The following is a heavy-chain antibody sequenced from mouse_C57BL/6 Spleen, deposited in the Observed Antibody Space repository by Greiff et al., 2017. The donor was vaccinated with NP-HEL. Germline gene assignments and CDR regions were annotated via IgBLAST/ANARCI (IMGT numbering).Heavy chain of an antibody. CDR2: INPSNGGT. Sequence: QVQLKQPGTELVKPGASVKLSCKASGYTFTSYWMHWVKQRPGQGLEWIGNINPSNGGTNYNEKFKSKATLTVDKSSSTAYMQLSSLTSEDSAVYYCARGRGNSPYAMDYWGQGTSVTVSS. V-gene: IGHV1-53*01. J-gene: IGHJ4*01. CDR3: ARGRGNSPYAMDY. CDR1: GYTFTSYW.